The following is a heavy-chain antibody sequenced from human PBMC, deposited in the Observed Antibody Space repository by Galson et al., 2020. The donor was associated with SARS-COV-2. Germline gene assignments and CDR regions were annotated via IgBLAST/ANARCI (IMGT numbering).Heavy chain of an antibody. CDR3: ALSGWAGAGEGSDWFDS. CDR1: GFSLSTSGMC. J-gene: IGHJ5*01. Sequence: ESGPTLVKPTQTLTLTCTFSGFSLSTSGMCVSWIRQPPGKALEWLARIDWDDDKYYSTSLKTRLTISKDTSKNQVVLTMTNMDPVDTATYYCALSGWAGAGEGSDWFDSWGHGTLVTVSS. D-gene: IGHD7-27*01. V-gene: IGHV2-70*11. CDR2: IDWDDDK.